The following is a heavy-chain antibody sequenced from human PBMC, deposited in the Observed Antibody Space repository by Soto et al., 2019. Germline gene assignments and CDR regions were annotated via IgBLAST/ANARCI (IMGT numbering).Heavy chain of an antibody. V-gene: IGHV6-1*01. J-gene: IGHJ4*02. D-gene: IGHD6-19*01. CDR1: GDSLSGDSAA. CDR3: AREFPYSVRSASYLDY. CDR2: TYYRARWYN. Sequence: SQTLSLTCAMSGDSLSGDSAAWNGSRQSPSRGLEWRGRTYYRARWYNEYAVSVKRRITVTPDPSKNQFSLHLNSVTPEDTAVYYCAREFPYSVRSASYLDYRGQGALVTVSS.